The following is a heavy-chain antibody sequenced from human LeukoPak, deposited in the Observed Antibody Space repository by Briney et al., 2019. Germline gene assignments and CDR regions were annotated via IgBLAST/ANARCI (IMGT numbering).Heavy chain of an antibody. D-gene: IGHD1-26*01. CDR2: ISAYNGNT. J-gene: IGHJ4*02. CDR1: GYTFTSYG. CDR3: ARGARIVGARDIDY. V-gene: IGHV1-18*01. Sequence: GASVKVSCKASGYTFTSYGITWVRQAPGQGLEWMGWISAYNGNTNYAQNLHGRVTMTTDTSTSTTYMELRSLRSDDSAVYYCARGARIVGARDIDYWGQGTLVTVSS.